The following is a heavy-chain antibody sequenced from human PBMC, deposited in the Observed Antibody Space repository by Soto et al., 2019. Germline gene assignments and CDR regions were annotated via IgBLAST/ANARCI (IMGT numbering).Heavy chain of an antibody. V-gene: IGHV5-10-1*01. J-gene: IGHJ6*02. D-gene: IGHD3-3*01. Sequence: PGESLKISCKGSGYTFTDYWINWVRQMPGKGLEWMGRIDPSDSYTKYSPSFQGHVTISADKSISTAYLEWSSLEASDTAMYYCARARSITIFGVVGFEMDVWGQRTTVTVSS. CDR1: GYTFTDYW. CDR3: ARARSITIFGVVGFEMDV. CDR2: IDPSDSYT.